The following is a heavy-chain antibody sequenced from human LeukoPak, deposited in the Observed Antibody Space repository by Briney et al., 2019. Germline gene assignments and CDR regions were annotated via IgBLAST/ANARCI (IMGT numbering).Heavy chain of an antibody. CDR2: IYSGGST. J-gene: IGHJ6*02. D-gene: IGHD3-9*01. CDR1: GFTVSSNY. V-gene: IGHV3-66*04. Sequence: GGSLRLSCAASGFTVSSNYMSWVRQAPGKGLEWVSVIYSGGSTYYADSVKGRFTISRDNSKNTLYLQMNSLRAEDTAVYYCARQGYFDWSDYYYYGMDVWGQGTTVTVSS. CDR3: ARQGYFDWSDYYYYGMDV.